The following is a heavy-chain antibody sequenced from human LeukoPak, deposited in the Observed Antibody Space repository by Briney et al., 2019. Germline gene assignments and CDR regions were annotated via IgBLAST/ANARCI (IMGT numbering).Heavy chain of an antibody. V-gene: IGHV4-59*01. Sequence: SQTLSLTCTASGGSISSYYWSWIRQPPGKGLEWIGDIYYSGSTNYNPSLKSRVTISVDNSKNKFYLKMSSVTAADTAVYYCAREFSSGHGFVDVWGKGTTVTVSS. J-gene: IGHJ6*04. CDR3: AREFSSGHGFVDV. D-gene: IGHD6-25*01. CDR1: GGSISSYY. CDR2: IYYSGST.